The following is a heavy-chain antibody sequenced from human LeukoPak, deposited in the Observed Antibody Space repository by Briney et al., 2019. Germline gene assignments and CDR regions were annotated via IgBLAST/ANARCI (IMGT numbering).Heavy chain of an antibody. D-gene: IGHD3-9*01. CDR2: ISSSSSYI. J-gene: IGHJ4*02. CDR1: GFTFSSYS. CDR3: ARVDTAGYYSLDY. V-gene: IGHV3-21*01. Sequence: GGSLRLSCAASGFTFSSYSMNWVRQAPGKGLEWVSSISSSSSYIYYADSVKGRFTISGDNAKNSLYLQMNSLRAEDTAVYYCARVDTAGYYSLDYWGQGTLVTVSS.